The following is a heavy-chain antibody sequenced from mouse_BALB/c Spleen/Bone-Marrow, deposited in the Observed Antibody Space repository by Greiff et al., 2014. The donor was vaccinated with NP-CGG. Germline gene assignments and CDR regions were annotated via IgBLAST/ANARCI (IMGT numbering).Heavy chain of an antibody. D-gene: IGHD2-12*01. CDR1: GYTFINYW. V-gene: IGHV1-69*02. J-gene: IGHJ4*01. CDR2: IYPSDSYT. CDR3: ARNYYRYWATDY. Sequence: VQLQQSGAELVRPGASVRVSCKASGYTFINYWINWVRQRPGQGLEWIGNIYPSDSYTNYNQKFKDKATLTVDKSSNTAYMQLSIQTTKQTAVDYGARNYYRYWATDYWGQGTSLTVSS.